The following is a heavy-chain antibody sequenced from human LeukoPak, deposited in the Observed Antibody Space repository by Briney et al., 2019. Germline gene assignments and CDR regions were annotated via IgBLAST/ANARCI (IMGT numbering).Heavy chain of an antibody. Sequence: GASVKVSCKASGYTFTGYYMHWVRQAPGQGLEWMGWINPNSGGTNYAQKFQGRVTMTRDTSISTAYMELRSLRSDDTALYYCARDSYDSSGFLAFDIWGQGTMVTVSS. J-gene: IGHJ3*02. D-gene: IGHD3-22*01. CDR1: GYTFTGYY. V-gene: IGHV1-2*02. CDR2: INPNSGGT. CDR3: ARDSYDSSGFLAFDI.